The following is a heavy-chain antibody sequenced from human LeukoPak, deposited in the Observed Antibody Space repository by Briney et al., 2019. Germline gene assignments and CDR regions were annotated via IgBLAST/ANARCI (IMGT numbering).Heavy chain of an antibody. V-gene: IGHV4-34*01. Sequence: SETLSLTCAVYGGSFSGYYWSWIRQPPGKGLEWIGEINHSGSTNYNPSLKSRVTISVDTSKNQFSLELSSVTAADTAVYYCARGRGYSYGFSFDYWGQGTLVTVSS. CDR1: GGSFSGYY. J-gene: IGHJ4*02. CDR3: ARGRGYSYGFSFDY. CDR2: INHSGST. D-gene: IGHD5-18*01.